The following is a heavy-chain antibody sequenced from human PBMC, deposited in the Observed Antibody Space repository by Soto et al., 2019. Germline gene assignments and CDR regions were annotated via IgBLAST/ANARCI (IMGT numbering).Heavy chain of an antibody. D-gene: IGHD2-8*01. CDR1: GASIRNSDNY. CDR2: IDYSGTT. Sequence: QVQLQESGPGLVKPSQTLSLTCTVSGASIRNSDNYWSWIRQPPGLGLQWRGYIDYSGTTSYNPSLKSRITMSLDTSKNQFSLRVTSVTAADTAMFYCARGSGVEESHYFDSWGQGTLVTVSS. V-gene: IGHV4-30-4*01. CDR3: ARGSGVEESHYFDS. J-gene: IGHJ4*02.